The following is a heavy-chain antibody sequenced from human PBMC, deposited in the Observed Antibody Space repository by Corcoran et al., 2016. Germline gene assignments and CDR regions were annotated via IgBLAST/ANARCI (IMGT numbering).Heavy chain of an antibody. CDR1: GGTFSSYA. D-gene: IGHD6-19*01. CDR3: ARAAYYSIGWYRVEYYFDY. Sequence: QVQLVQSGAEVKKPGPAGKVSCKASGGTFSSYAISWVRQAPGQGLEWMGGIIPIFGTANYAQKFQGRVTITADESTSTAYMELSRLRSEDTAVYYCARAAYYSIGWYRVEYYFDYWGQGTLVTVSS. V-gene: IGHV1-69*01. J-gene: IGHJ4*02. CDR2: IIPIFGTA.